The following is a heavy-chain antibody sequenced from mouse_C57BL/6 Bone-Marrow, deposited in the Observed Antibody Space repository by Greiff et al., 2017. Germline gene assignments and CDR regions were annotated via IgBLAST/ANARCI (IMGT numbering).Heavy chain of an antibody. CDR2: ISNGGGST. CDR3: ARPGGYFDV. Sequence: EVKLVESGGGLVQPGGSLKLSCAASGFTFSDYYMYWVRQTPEKRLEWVAYISNGGGSTYYPDTVKGRFTISRDNAKNTLYLQMRRLKSEDTAMYYCARPGGYFDVWGTGTTVTVSS. V-gene: IGHV5-12*01. J-gene: IGHJ1*03. CDR1: GFTFSDYY.